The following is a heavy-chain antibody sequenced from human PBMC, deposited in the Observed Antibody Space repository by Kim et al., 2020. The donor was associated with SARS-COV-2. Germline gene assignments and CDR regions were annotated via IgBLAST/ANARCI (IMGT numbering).Heavy chain of an antibody. V-gene: IGHV3-21*01. CDR3: ARVDYDILTGNYYYYGMDV. CDR2: ISSSSSYI. Sequence: GGSLRLSCAASGFTFSSYSMNWVRQAPGKGLEWVSSISSSSSYIYYADSVKGRFTISRDNAKNSLYLQMNSLRAEDTAVYYCARVDYDILTGNYYYYGMDVWGQGTTVTVSS. J-gene: IGHJ6*02. D-gene: IGHD3-9*01. CDR1: GFTFSSYS.